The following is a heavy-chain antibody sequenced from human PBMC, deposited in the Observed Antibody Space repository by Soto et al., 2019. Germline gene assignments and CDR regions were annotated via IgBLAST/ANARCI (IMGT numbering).Heavy chain of an antibody. CDR3: AREIDVDTAMVRWFDP. CDR1: GGSISSGGYY. V-gene: IGHV4-31*03. CDR2: IYYSGST. Sequence: QVQLQESGPGLVKPSQTLSLTCTVSGGSISSGGYYWSWIRQHPGKGLEWIGYIYYSGSTYYNPSLKSRVTISVDTSKNQFSLKLSSVPAADTAVYYCAREIDVDTAMVRWFDPWGQGTLVTVSS. D-gene: IGHD5-18*01. J-gene: IGHJ5*02.